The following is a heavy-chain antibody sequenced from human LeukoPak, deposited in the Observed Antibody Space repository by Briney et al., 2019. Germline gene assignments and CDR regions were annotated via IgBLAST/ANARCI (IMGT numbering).Heavy chain of an antibody. CDR3: AKRPLAVAVSGHKGEFDY. D-gene: IGHD6-19*01. J-gene: IGHJ4*02. CDR2: ISGSGGST. CDR1: GFTFSSYA. V-gene: IGHV3-23*01. Sequence: GGSLRLSCAASGFTFSSYAMSWVRQAPGKGLEWVSAISGSGGSTYYADSVKGRFTISRDNSKNTLYLQMNSLRAEDTAVYYCAKRPLAVAVSGHKGEFDYWGQGTLVTVSS.